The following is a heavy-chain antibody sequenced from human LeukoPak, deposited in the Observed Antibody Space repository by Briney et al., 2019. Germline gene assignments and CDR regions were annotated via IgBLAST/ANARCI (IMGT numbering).Heavy chain of an antibody. CDR2: IYYSGTT. Sequence: PSETLSLTCTVSGGSISSSDYYWGWIRQPPGKGLEWIASIYYSGTTHYNPSHQSRVTMSVDTSKNQFSLKLSSVTAADTAVYYCARVNTQGVPSPWGQGILATVSS. D-gene: IGHD2-15*01. CDR1: GGSISSSDYY. J-gene: IGHJ5*02. CDR3: ARVNTQGVPSP. V-gene: IGHV4-39*01.